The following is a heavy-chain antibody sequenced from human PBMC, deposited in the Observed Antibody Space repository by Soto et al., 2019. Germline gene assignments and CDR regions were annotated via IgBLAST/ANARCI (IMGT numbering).Heavy chain of an antibody. V-gene: IGHV3-23*01. J-gene: IGHJ4*02. CDR2: ISGSGGST. CDR1: GFSFSDYY. D-gene: IGHD1-1*01. CDR3: ANLDWSQLPNNFDY. Sequence: GGSLRLSCSASGFSFSDYYMTWVRQAPGKGLEWVSAISGSGGSTYYADSVKGRLTISRDNSKSTLYLQLNNLRAEDTAVYYCANLDWSQLPNNFDYWGQGTLVTVSS.